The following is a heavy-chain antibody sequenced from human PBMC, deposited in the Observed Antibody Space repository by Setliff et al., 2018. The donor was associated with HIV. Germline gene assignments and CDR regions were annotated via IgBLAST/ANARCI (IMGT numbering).Heavy chain of an antibody. CDR3: ARNHLNYASGNTKTSGAYYFDS. J-gene: IGHJ4*02. CDR1: GYSFSTYW. D-gene: IGHD3-10*01. V-gene: IGHV5-51*01. CDR2: IYPDDSDA. Sequence: PGESLKISCKGSGYSFSTYWIAWVRQMPGRGLEVMGLIYPDDSDARYNPSFQGQVTISVDKSISTAYLQWSSLKASDSAIFYCARNHLNYASGNTKTSGAYYFDSWGQGTLVTVSS.